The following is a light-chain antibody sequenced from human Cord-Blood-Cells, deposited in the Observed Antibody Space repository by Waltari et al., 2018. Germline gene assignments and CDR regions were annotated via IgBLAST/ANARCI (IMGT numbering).Light chain of an antibody. CDR2: KAS. CDR3: QQYNSYSIT. CDR1: QSISSW. Sequence: DIQMTQSPSTLSASVGDRVTITCRASQSISSWLAWYQQKPRKAPKLLIYKASSLESGVPSRFSGSGSGTEFTLTNSSLQPDDFATYYCQQYNSYSITFGQGTRLEIK. J-gene: IGKJ5*01. V-gene: IGKV1-5*03.